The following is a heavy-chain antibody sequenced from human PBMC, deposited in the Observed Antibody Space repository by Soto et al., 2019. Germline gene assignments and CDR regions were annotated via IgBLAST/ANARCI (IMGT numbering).Heavy chain of an antibody. CDR2: SYHSGST. CDR1: GQSISSDSSW. J-gene: IGHJ4*02. V-gene: IGHV4-4*02. D-gene: IGHD6-19*01. CDR3: ARTYSSGWYLNF. Sequence: SETLSLTCIVSGQSISSDSSWWSWVRQPPGKALEWIAESYHSGSTNYNPSLKSRVTISVDRSMNQFSLKVSSVTAADTAVYYCARTYSSGWYLNFWGQGILVTVSS.